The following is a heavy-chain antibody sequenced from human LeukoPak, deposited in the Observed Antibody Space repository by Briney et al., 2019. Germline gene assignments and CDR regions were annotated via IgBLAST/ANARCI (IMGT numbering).Heavy chain of an antibody. Sequence: PSETLSLTCTVSGGSISSSRDYWGWIRQPPGKGLEWIGSIYYSGSTYYNPSLKSRVTISVDTSKNQFSLKLSSVTAADTAVYYCARHYGLVDYWGQGTLVTVSS. CDR2: IYYSGST. J-gene: IGHJ4*02. CDR3: ARHYGLVDY. D-gene: IGHD4-17*01. CDR1: GGSISSSRDY. V-gene: IGHV4-39*01.